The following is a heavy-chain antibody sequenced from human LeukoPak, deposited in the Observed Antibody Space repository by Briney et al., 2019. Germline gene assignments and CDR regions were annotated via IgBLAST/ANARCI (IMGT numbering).Heavy chain of an antibody. CDR3: ARDLLGSYMDV. J-gene: IGHJ6*03. V-gene: IGHV3-7*01. D-gene: IGHD2-15*01. CDR1: GFTFGDYA. Sequence: GGSLRLSCTASGFTFGDYAMSWVRQAPGKGLEWVANMNRDGSEINYVDSVRGRFTISRDNAKNSLYLQMNSLRAEDTAVYYCARDLLGSYMDVWGKGTTVTVSS. CDR2: MNRDGSEI.